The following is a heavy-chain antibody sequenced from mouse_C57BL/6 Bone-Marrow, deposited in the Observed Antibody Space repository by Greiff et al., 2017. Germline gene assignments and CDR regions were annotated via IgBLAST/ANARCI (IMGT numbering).Heavy chain of an antibody. D-gene: IGHD2-3*01. V-gene: IGHV1-81*01. J-gene: IGHJ1*03. Sequence: QVHVKQSGAELARPGASVKLSCKASGYTFTSYGISWVKQRTGQGLAWIGEIYPRSGNTYYNEQFKGKATLTADKSSSTAYIALRSLTSEDSAVYFCARNGYYSWYFDVWGTGTTVTVSS. CDR2: IYPRSGNT. CDR3: ARNGYYSWYFDV. CDR1: GYTFTSYG.